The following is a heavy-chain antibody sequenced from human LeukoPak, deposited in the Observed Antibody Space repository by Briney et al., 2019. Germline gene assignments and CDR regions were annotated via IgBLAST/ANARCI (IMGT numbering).Heavy chain of an antibody. CDR1: GYTFTSYG. D-gene: IGHD6-13*01. V-gene: IGHV1-18*01. J-gene: IGHJ5*02. CDR3: ARAEAAAGTSFGWFDP. Sequence: ASVKVSCKASGYTFTSYGISWVRQAPGQGLEWMGWISAYNGNTNYAQKLQGRVTMTTDTSTGTAYMELRSLRSDDTAVYYCARAEAAAGTSFGWFDPWGQGTLVTVSS. CDR2: ISAYNGNT.